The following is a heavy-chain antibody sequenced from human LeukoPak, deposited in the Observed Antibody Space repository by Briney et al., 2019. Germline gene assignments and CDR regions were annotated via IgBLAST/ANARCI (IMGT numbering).Heavy chain of an antibody. CDR2: ISYDGSNK. D-gene: IGHD5-12*01. CDR3: ARSESGYGMRVRPYYYYMDV. V-gene: IGHV3-30*04. J-gene: IGHJ6*03. CDR1: GFTFSSYA. Sequence: PGGSLRLSCAASGFTFSSYAMHWVRQAPGKGLEWVAVISYDGSNKYYADSVKGRFTISRDNSKNTLYLQMNSLRAEDTAVYYCARSESGYGMRVRPYYYYMDVWGKGTTVTVSS.